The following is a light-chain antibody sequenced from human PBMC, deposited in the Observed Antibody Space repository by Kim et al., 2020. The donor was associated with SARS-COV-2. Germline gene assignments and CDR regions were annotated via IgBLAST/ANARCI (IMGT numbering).Light chain of an antibody. Sequence: SYELTQPPSVSVAPGKTARITCGGNNIGGKSVNWYQQRPGQAPVLVIDYDTDRPSGIPERFSGANSGNTATLTISRVEAGDEADYYCQVWDSRDDYAIFGGGTQLTVL. CDR1: NIGGKS. J-gene: IGLJ2*01. V-gene: IGLV3-21*04. CDR3: QVWDSRDDYAI. CDR2: YDT.